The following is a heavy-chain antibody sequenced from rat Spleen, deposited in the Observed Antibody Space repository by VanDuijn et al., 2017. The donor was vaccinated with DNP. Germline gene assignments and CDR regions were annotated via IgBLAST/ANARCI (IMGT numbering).Heavy chain of an antibody. CDR1: GFTFSDYN. D-gene: IGHD4-3*01. CDR2: ILYDGSRT. Sequence: EVQLVESGGGLVPPGRSLKLSCVVSGFTFSDYNMAWVRQAPKKGLEWVATILYDGSRTYYRDSVKGRFTISRDNAKSTLHLQMNSLRSEDMATYYCVRWNSGHFDYWGQGVMVTVSS. V-gene: IGHV5S10*01. CDR3: VRWNSGHFDY. J-gene: IGHJ2*01.